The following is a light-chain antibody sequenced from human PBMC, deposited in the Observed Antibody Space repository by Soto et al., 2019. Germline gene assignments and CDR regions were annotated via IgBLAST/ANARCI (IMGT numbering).Light chain of an antibody. J-gene: IGLJ3*02. CDR2: EVI. Sequence: QSVLTQPASVSGSPGQSITISCSGSSSDIGIYNLVSWYQQHPGKAPKLVIYEVIKRPSGVSDRLSGSKSGNAASLTISGLQSEDEADYYCCSYAGSRRVFGGGTKLTVL. CDR1: SSDIGIYNL. CDR3: CSYAGSRRV. V-gene: IGLV2-23*02.